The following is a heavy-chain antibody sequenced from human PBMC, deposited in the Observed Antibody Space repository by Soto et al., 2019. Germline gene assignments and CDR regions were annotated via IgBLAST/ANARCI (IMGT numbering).Heavy chain of an antibody. CDR3: ARERAGGVRGVITGFYYYGMDV. D-gene: IGHD3-10*01. V-gene: IGHV4-34*01. CDR1: GGSFIGYY. CDR2: INHSGST. J-gene: IGHJ6*02. Sequence: SETLSLTCAVYGGSFIGYYWSWIRQPPGKGLEWIGEINHSGSTNYNPSLKSRVTISVDTSKNQFSLKLSSVTAADTAVYYCARERAGGVRGVITGFYYYGMDVWGQGTTVT.